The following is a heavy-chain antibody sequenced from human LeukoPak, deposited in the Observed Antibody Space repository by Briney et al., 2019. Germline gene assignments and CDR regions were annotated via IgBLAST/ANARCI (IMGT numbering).Heavy chain of an antibody. CDR2: INHSGST. V-gene: IGHV4-34*01. CDR3: ARGGLTGYSSGWYWFDP. Sequence: SETLSLTCAVYGGSFSGYYWSWIRQPPGKGLEWIGEINHSGSTNYNPSLKGRVTISVDTSKNQFSLKLSSVTAADTAVYYCARGGLTGYSSGWYWFDPWGQGTLVTVSS. D-gene: IGHD6-19*01. J-gene: IGHJ5*02. CDR1: GGSFSGYY.